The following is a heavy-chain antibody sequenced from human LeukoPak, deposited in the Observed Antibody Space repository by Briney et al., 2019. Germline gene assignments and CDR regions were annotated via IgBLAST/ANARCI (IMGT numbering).Heavy chain of an antibody. Sequence: GSDPTQVNPTQTLTLTCTFSGFSLRTSGMSGRWIRRPPRKALEWLARIDWDDVKYYSTSLKTRLTISKDTSKNQVVLTMTNMDPVDTATYYCARTTYSHGHYFDYWGQGTLVTVSS. J-gene: IGHJ4*02. CDR3: ARTTYSHGHYFDY. D-gene: IGHD3-10*01. CDR2: IDWDDVK. CDR1: GFSLRTSGMS. V-gene: IGHV2-70*11.